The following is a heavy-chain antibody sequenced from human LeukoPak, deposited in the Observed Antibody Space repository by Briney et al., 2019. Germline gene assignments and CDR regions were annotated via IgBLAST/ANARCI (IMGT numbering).Heavy chain of an antibody. D-gene: IGHD1-26*01. CDR2: MSGSGGDT. Sequence: GGSLRLLCAASGFPFSSYSMQGVRQAPGRGREWVSAMSGSGGDTYYADSGKGRFTISRDNSKNTLYLQMNRMRVEDTAVYYCAKGRGSYDWYFDLWGRGTLVTVSS. V-gene: IGHV3-23*01. CDR3: AKGRGSYDWYFDL. CDR1: GFPFSSYS. J-gene: IGHJ2*01.